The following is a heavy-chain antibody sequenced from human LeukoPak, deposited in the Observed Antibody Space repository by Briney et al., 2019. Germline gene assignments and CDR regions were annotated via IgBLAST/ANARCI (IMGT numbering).Heavy chain of an antibody. V-gene: IGHV3-9*01. CDR3: AKDIGWYYYDSSGPLGTFDI. CDR2: ISWNSGSI. CDR1: GFNIGSYA. D-gene: IGHD3-22*01. J-gene: IGHJ3*02. Sequence: PGGSLRLSCAASGFNIGSYAMHWVRQAPGKGLEWVSGISWNSGSIGYAVSVKGRFTISRDNAKNSLYLQMNSLRAEDTALYYCAKDIGWYYYDSSGPLGTFDIWGQGTMVTVSS.